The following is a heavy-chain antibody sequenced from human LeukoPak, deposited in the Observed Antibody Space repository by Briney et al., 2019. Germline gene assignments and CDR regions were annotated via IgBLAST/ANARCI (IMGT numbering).Heavy chain of an antibody. CDR2: ISYHGSIK. CDR3: AKGYYYDSSGYFDY. V-gene: IGHV3-30*18. D-gene: IGHD3-22*01. CDR1: GFTFSNYG. Sequence: PGGSLRLSCAASGFTFSNYGMHWVRQAPGKGLEWVAVISYHGSIKYYADSVRGRFTISRDNSKNTLYPQMNSLRAEDTAVYYCAKGYYYDSSGYFDYWGQGTLVTVSS. J-gene: IGHJ4*02.